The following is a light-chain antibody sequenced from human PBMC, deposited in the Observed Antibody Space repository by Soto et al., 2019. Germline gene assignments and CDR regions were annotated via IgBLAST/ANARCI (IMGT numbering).Light chain of an antibody. CDR2: GAS. V-gene: IGKV3-15*01. CDR3: QQYNNWPPRT. Sequence: EIVMTQSPATLSVSPGERATLSCRASQSVSSKLAWYQQKPGQAPRLLIYGASTRATGIPARFSGSGSGTEFTLTISSLQSEDFAVYYCQQYNNWPPRTFGQGTKWIS. J-gene: IGKJ1*01. CDR1: QSVSSK.